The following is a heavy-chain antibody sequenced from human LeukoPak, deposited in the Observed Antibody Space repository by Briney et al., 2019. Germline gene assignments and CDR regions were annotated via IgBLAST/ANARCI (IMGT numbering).Heavy chain of an antibody. CDR2: IYYSGST. CDR3: ARVPRIEAGATGDWFDP. J-gene: IGHJ5*02. V-gene: IGHV4-59*01. D-gene: IGHD6-13*01. Sequence: PSQTLSLTCTVSGGSISSYYRSWIRQPPGKGLEWIGFIYYSGSTNYNPSLKSRVTISVDTSKNQFFLNLRSVTAADTAVYYCARVPRIEAGATGDWFDPWGQGTVVTVSS. CDR1: GGSISSYY.